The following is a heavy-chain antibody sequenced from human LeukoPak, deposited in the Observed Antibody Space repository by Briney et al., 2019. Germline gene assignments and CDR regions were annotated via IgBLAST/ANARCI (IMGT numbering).Heavy chain of an antibody. V-gene: IGHV5-51*06. Sequence: GESLKISCKGSGYSFTNYWIGWVRQMPGKGLECMGIIYPGDSDTRYSPSFQGQVTISADKSINTAYLQWSSLKASDTAMYYCVRDGSGSYYNNWFDPWGQGTLVTVSS. CDR2: IYPGDSDT. CDR3: VRDGSGSYYNNWFDP. J-gene: IGHJ5*02. CDR1: GYSFTNYW. D-gene: IGHD3-10*01.